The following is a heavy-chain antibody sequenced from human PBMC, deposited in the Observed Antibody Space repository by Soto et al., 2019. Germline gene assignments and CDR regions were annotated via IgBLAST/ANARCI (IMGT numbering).Heavy chain of an antibody. CDR2: IKQDGSEK. D-gene: IGHD6-13*01. V-gene: IGHV3-7*03. J-gene: IGHJ6*02. CDR1: GFTFSSSW. CDR3: ARRIAAAGTWDDYYYYYGMGV. Sequence: LRLSCAASGFTFSSSWMSWVRQAPGKGLEWVANIKQDGSEKYYVDSVKGRFTISRDNAKNSLYLQMNSLRAEDTAVYYCARRIAAAGTWDDYYYYYGMGVWRQGTTVTVSS.